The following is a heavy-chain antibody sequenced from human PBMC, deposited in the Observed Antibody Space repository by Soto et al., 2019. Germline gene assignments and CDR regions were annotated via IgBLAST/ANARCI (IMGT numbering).Heavy chain of an antibody. J-gene: IGHJ6*02. CDR3: AGGSIAARTYTNYYYYGMDV. D-gene: IGHD6-6*01. Sequence: GASVKVSCKASGGTFSSYAISWVRQAPGQGLEWMGGIIPIFGTANYAQKFQGRVTITADESTSTAYMGLSSLRSEDTAVYYCAGGSIAARTYTNYYYYGMDVWGQGTTVTVSS. CDR1: GGTFSSYA. CDR2: IIPIFGTA. V-gene: IGHV1-69*13.